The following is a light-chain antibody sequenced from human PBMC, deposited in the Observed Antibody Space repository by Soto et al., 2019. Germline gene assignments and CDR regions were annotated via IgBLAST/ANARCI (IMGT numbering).Light chain of an antibody. V-gene: IGLV2-14*03. J-gene: IGLJ1*01. CDR1: SSDVGGYNY. CDR3: TSFTSRHTYV. Sequence: QSALTQPAAVSGSPGQSITITCTGTSSDVGGYNYVSWYQQHPDKAPRLMIYDVSNRPSGVSDRFSGSKSGDTASLTISGLQADDEADYYCTSFTSRHTYVFGTGTKVTVL. CDR2: DVS.